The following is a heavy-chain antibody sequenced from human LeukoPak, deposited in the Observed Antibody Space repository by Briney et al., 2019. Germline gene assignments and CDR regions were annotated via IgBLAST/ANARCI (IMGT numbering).Heavy chain of an antibody. J-gene: IGHJ6*03. CDR1: GYTFTSYG. V-gene: IGHV1-18*01. Sequence: LVASVKVSCKASGYTFTSYGISWVRQAPGQGLEWMGWISAYNGNTNYAQKLQGRVTMTTDTSTSTAYMELRSLRSDDTAVYYCARDPPYSSTSCYFSWGQHYYYYYMDVWGKGTTVTVSS. CDR3: ARDPPYSSTSCYFSWGQHYYYYYMDV. D-gene: IGHD2-2*01. CDR2: ISAYNGNT.